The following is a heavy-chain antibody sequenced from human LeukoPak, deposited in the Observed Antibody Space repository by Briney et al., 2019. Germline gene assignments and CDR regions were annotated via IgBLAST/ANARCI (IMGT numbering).Heavy chain of an antibody. J-gene: IGHJ4*02. CDR1: GFTFSSYE. Sequence: GGSLRLSCAASGFTFSSYEMNWVRQAPGKGLEWVSYITKSGSTIYYADSVKGRFTISRDNAKNSLYLQMNILRAEDTAVYYCARALGGFSDYWGQGTLVTVSS. V-gene: IGHV3-48*03. CDR2: ITKSGSTI. D-gene: IGHD3-16*01. CDR3: ARALGGFSDY.